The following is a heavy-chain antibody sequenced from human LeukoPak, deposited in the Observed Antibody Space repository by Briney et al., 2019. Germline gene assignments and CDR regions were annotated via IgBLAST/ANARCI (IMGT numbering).Heavy chain of an antibody. V-gene: IGHV1-2*02. CDR1: GYTFTRYY. J-gene: IGHJ4*02. Sequence: GASVKVSCKASGYTFTRYYMHRVRQAPGHPLEGMGLINPNSGGTNYAQKFQGRVTMTRDTSISTANMELRRLRSDDTAVYYCARDLGGYRGYDWGYWGQGTLVTVSS. CDR2: INPNSGGT. D-gene: IGHD5-12*01. CDR3: ARDLGGYRGYDWGY.